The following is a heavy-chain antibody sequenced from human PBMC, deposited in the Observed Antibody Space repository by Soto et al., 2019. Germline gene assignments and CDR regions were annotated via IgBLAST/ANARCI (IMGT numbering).Heavy chain of an antibody. CDR1: GGTFSSYT. CDR3: ARDCSGGSCYEPDYFDY. CDR2: IIPILGIA. V-gene: IGHV1-69*04. J-gene: IGHJ4*02. Sequence: SVKVSCKASGGTFSSYTISWVRQAPGQGLEWMGRIIPILGIANYAQKFQGRVTITADKSTSTAYMELSSLRSEDTAVYYCARDCSGGSCYEPDYFDYWGQGTLVTVSS. D-gene: IGHD2-15*01.